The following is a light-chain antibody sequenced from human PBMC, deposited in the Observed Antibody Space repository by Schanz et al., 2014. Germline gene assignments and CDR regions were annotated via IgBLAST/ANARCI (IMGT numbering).Light chain of an antibody. CDR2: GAS. V-gene: IGKV3-15*01. CDR3: QHYHSWPYA. CDR1: QSVSSN. Sequence: EIVLTQSPATLSLSPGERATLSCRASQSVSSNLAWYQQKPGQTPRLLIYGASTRATGIPAKFSGSGSGTEFTLTISSLQPEDLAVYYCQHYHSWPYAFGQGSKLDIK. J-gene: IGKJ2*01.